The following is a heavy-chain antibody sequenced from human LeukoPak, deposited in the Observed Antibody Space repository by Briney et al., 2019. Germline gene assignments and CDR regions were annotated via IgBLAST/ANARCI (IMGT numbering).Heavy chain of an antibody. CDR1: GFTFSSYW. V-gene: IGHV3-7*01. Sequence: QPGGSLRLSCAVSGFTFSSYWMSWVRQAPGKGLEWVANIKQDGSEKYYVDSVKGRFTISRDNAKNSLYLQMNSLRPEDTGVYYCARAIGGDYMDVWGKGTTVTVSS. D-gene: IGHD1-26*01. J-gene: IGHJ6*03. CDR3: ARAIGGDYMDV. CDR2: IKQDGSEK.